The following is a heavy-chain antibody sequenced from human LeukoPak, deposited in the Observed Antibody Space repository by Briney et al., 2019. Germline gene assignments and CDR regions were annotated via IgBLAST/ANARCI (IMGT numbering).Heavy chain of an antibody. D-gene: IGHD3-22*01. CDR1: GYTFIDYY. V-gene: IGHV1-2*06. Sequence: ASVKVSCKASGYTFIDYYMHWVRQAPGRGLEWMGRINPSSGGTNYAQKFQGRVTMTRDTSISTAYMELSRLRSDDTAVYYCARDDNSGYYSGPWGQGTLVTVSS. CDR2: INPSSGGT. CDR3: ARDDNSGYYSGP. J-gene: IGHJ5*02.